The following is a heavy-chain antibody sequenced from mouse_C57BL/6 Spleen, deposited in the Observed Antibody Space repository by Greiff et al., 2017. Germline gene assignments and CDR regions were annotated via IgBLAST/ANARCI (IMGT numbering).Heavy chain of an antibody. J-gene: IGHJ2*01. V-gene: IGHV1-66*01. Sequence: VKLVESGPELVKPGASVKISCKASGYSFTSYYIHWVKQRPGQGLEWIGWIYPGSGNTKYNEKFKGKATLTADTSSSTAYMQLSSLTSEDSAVYYCARSGQRYYFDYWGQGTTLTVSS. CDR3: ARSGQRYYFDY. CDR1: GYSFTSYY. D-gene: IGHD3-2*02. CDR2: IYPGSGNT.